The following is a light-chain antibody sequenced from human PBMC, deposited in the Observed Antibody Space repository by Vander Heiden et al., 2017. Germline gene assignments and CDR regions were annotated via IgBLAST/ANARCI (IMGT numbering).Light chain of an antibody. CDR1: QSRLHSNGYNY. CDR2: LGA. V-gene: IGKV2-28*01. Sequence: DIVLTQSPLSLPVTTGEPAYISCRSSQSRLHSNGYNYLDWYLQKPGQSPQLLIYLGANRASGVPDRFSGSGSGTDFTLKISRVEAEDVGVYYCMQALQTPYTFGQGTKLEIK. CDR3: MQALQTPYT. J-gene: IGKJ2*01.